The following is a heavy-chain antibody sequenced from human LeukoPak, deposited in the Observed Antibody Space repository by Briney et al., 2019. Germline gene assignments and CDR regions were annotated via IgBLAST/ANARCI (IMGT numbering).Heavy chain of an antibody. V-gene: IGHV4-59*01. CDR3: VRGRGGFAYYNSSGRSSYYYYYMDV. J-gene: IGHJ6*03. CDR1: GGSISRYY. Sequence: SETLSLTCTVSGGSISRYYWRWIRQPPGKGLEGIGYIYYSGSTNYNPSLKSRVTISVDTSKNQFSLKLSSVTAADTAVYYSVRGRGGFAYYNSSGRSSYYYYYMDVWGKGTTVTISS. D-gene: IGHD3-22*01. CDR2: IYYSGST.